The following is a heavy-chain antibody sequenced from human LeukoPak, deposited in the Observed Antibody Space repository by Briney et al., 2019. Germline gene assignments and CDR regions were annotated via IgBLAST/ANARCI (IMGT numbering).Heavy chain of an antibody. CDR3: ARHPAYCGGDCP. J-gene: IGHJ5*02. CDR1: GGSITSNDYY. Sequence: SETLSLTCTVSGGSITSNDYYWGWIRQPPGKGLEFIGSMYYTGRTYYNPSLKSRVTISVDTSKNQFSLRLSFVTAADTAVYYRARHPAYCGGDCPWGQGTLVTVSS. D-gene: IGHD2-21*01. V-gene: IGHV4-39*01. CDR2: MYYTGRT.